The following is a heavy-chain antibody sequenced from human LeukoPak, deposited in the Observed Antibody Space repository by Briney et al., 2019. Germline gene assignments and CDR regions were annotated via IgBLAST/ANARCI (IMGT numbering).Heavy chain of an antibody. V-gene: IGHV4-61*02. CDR3: ARRSSDIVAPYFDY. CDR1: GGSISSGSYY. J-gene: IGHJ4*02. Sequence: SETLSLTCTVSGGSISSGSYYWSWIRQPAGKGLEWIGRIYTSGSTNYNPSLKSRVTISVDTSKNQFSLKLSSVTAADTAVYYCARRSSDIVAPYFDYWGQGTLVTVSS. CDR2: IYTSGST. D-gene: IGHD5-12*01.